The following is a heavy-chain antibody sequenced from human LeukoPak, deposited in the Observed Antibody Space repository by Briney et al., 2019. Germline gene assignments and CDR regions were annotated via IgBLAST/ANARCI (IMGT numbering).Heavy chain of an antibody. CDR2: ISYDGGNK. CDR3: ARDGPLYYYYGMDV. J-gene: IGHJ6*02. Sequence: PGGSLRLSCAASGFTFSSYAMHWVRQAPGKGLEWVAVISYDGGNKYYADSVKGRFTISRDNSKNTLYLQMNSLRAEDTAVYYCARDGPLYYYYGMDVWGQGTTVTVSS. CDR1: GFTFSSYA. V-gene: IGHV3-30*04.